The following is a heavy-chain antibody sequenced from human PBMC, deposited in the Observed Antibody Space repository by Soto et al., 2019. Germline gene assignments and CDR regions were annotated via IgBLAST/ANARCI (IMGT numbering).Heavy chain of an antibody. CDR1: GGSISSGGYY. CDR3: ARDIRGDRYYYYYYGMDV. D-gene: IGHD2-21*02. Sequence: QVQLQESGPGLVKPSQTLSLTCTVSGGSISSGGYYWSWIRQHPGKGLEWIGYIYYSGSTYYNPSLKSRVTISVDTSKNQFSLKLSSVTAADTAVYYCARDIRGDRYYYYYYGMDVWGQGTTVTVSS. J-gene: IGHJ6*02. V-gene: IGHV4-31*03. CDR2: IYYSGST.